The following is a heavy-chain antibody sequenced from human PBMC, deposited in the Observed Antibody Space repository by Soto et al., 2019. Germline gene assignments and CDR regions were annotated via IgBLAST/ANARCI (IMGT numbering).Heavy chain of an antibody. J-gene: IGHJ4*02. CDR1: GGSTSSYY. CDR2: IYYSGST. D-gene: IGHD5-12*01. Sequence: SETLSLTCTVSGGSTSSYYWSWIRQPPGKGLEWIGYIYYSGSTNYNPSLKSRVTISVDTSKNQFSLKLSSVTAADTAVYYCASAEMATTIDYWGQGTLVTVSS. CDR3: ASAEMATTIDY. V-gene: IGHV4-59*01.